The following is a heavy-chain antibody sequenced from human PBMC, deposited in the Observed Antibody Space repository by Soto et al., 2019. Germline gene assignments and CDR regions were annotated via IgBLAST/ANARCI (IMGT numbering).Heavy chain of an antibody. CDR1: GFTFSSYA. V-gene: IGHV3-23*01. CDR2: ISGSGGST. CDR3: VKSPVYGGYYAN. Sequence: GGSLRLSCAASGFTFSSYAMSWVRQAPGKGLEWVSAISGSGGSTYYADSVRGRFTISRDNSKNALYLQMNGLRVEDTALYYCVKSPVYGGYYANWGQGTLVTVSS. D-gene: IGHD4-17*01. J-gene: IGHJ4*02.